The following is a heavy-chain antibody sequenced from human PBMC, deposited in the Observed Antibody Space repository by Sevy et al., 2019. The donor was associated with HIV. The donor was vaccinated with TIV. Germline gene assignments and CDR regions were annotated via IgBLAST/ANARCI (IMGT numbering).Heavy chain of an antibody. V-gene: IGHV4-31*03. D-gene: IGHD3-22*01. CDR2: IYYSGST. Sequence: SETLSLTCTVSGGSISSGGYYWSWIRQHPGKGLEWIGYIYYSGSTYYNPSLKSRVTISVDTSKNQFSLKLSSVTAADTAVYYCARELTQSGYLSYWDFDLWGRGTLVTVSS. J-gene: IGHJ2*01. CDR3: ARELTQSGYLSYWDFDL. CDR1: GGSISSGGYY.